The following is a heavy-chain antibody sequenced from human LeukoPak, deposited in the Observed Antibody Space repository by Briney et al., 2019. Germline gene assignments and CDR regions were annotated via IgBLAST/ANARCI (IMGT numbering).Heavy chain of an antibody. V-gene: IGHV4-34*01. J-gene: IGHJ3*02. CDR2: INHSGST. CDR1: GGSFSGYY. CDR3: ARGVSWTGRGAFDI. Sequence: SETLSLTCAVYGGSFSGYYWSWIRRPPGKGLEWIGEINHSGSTNYNPSLKSRVTISVDTSKNQFSLKLSSVTAADTAVYYCARGVSWTGRGAFDIWGQGTMVTVSS. D-gene: IGHD1-1*01.